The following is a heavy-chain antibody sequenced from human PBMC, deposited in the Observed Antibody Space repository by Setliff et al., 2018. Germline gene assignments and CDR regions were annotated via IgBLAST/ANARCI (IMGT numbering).Heavy chain of an antibody. J-gene: IGHJ5*02. CDR1: GGSISSSNYY. CDR2: IYYGGSA. D-gene: IGHD5-12*01. CDR3: ARQTRWLQLEWFDP. Sequence: SETLSLTCTVSGGSISSSNYYWGWIRQPPGKGLEWIGNIYYGGSAYYNPSLKSRVTISVDTSKNQFSLKLSSVTAADTAVYYCARQTRWLQLEWFDPWGQGTLVTVSS. V-gene: IGHV4-39*01.